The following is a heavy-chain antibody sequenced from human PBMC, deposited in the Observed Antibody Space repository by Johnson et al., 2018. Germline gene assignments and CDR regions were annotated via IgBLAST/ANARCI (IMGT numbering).Heavy chain of an antibody. J-gene: IGHJ1*01. Sequence: QVQLVQSGGGVVQPGRSLRLSCAASGFTFSSYGMHWVRQAPGKGLEWVAVIWYDGSNKYYADSVKGRFTISRDNTKNTLYLQMNSLRAEDTAMYYCAKDLDVEVVETAGYFQHWGQGTLVTVSS. V-gene: IGHV3-33*06. CDR2: IWYDGSNK. CDR3: AKDLDVEVVETAGYFQH. CDR1: GFTFSSYG. D-gene: IGHD2-15*01.